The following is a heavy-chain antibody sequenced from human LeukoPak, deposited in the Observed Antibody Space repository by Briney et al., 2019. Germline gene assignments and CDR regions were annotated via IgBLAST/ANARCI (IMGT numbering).Heavy chain of an antibody. CDR3: AREGEILNRDGYNQADFFDY. V-gene: IGHV1-2*02. J-gene: IGHJ4*02. Sequence: ASVKVSCKASGYTFTGYYMHWVRQAPGQGLEWMGGINPNSGGTNYAQKFQGRVTMTRDTSISTAYMELSRLRSDDTAVYYCAREGEILNRDGYNQADFFDYWGQGTLVTVSS. D-gene: IGHD5-24*01. CDR1: GYTFTGYY. CDR2: INPNSGGT.